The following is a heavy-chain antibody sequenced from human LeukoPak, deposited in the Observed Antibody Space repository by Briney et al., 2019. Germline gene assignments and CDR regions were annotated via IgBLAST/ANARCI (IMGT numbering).Heavy chain of an antibody. CDR2: VSYDGTDT. J-gene: IGHJ5*02. D-gene: IGHD2-8*01. Sequence: GGSLRLSCAASGFTFTNYAMNWVRQAPGKGLECVATVSYDGTDTSYADSVKGRFAIFRDNSKNTLYLQMNSLRTEDTAVYYCVRVSGFCTNGVCPSFDPWGQGTLVTVSS. CDR1: GFTFTNYA. V-gene: IGHV3-30*09. CDR3: VRVSGFCTNGVCPSFDP.